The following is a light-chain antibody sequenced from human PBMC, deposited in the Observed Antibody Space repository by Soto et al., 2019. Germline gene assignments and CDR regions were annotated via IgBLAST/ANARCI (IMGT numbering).Light chain of an antibody. CDR1: QGIRFA. CDR3: LQDYNYPYT. CDR2: GAS. Sequence: AIQMTQSPSSLSASVGDRVTITCRASQGIRFALGWFQQKPGKYPKFLIYGASSLQSWVPSRFSGSGSGTDFTLTINSLQPEDFATYYCLQDYNYPYTFGQGTKLEIK. V-gene: IGKV1-6*01. J-gene: IGKJ2*01.